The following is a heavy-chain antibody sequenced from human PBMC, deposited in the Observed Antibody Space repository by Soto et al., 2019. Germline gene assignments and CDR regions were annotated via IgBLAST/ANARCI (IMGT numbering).Heavy chain of an antibody. D-gene: IGHD1-26*01. CDR2: ITHDGSQK. CDR1: GFTFRSYA. Sequence: GGSLRLSCGVSGFTFRSYAMYWVRQAPGKGLEWVAVITHDGSQKYYADYVKGRFTISRDNSKNTLYLQMNSLGAEDTAVYYCARDFVVGGPTINYYYGMDVWGQGTTVTVSS. V-gene: IGHV3-30*14. CDR3: ARDFVVGGPTINYYYGMDV. J-gene: IGHJ6*02.